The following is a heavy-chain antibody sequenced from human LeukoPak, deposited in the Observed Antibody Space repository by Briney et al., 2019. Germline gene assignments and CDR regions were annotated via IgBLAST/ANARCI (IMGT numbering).Heavy chain of an antibody. D-gene: IGHD3-22*01. CDR1: GGSISSSSYY. Sequence: PSETLSLTCTVSGGSISSSSYYWGWIRQPPGKGLEWIGSIYYSGSTYYNPSPKSRVTISVDTSKNQFSLKLSSVTAADTAVYYCASLYYYDTEGYWGQGTLVTVSS. CDR2: IYYSGST. J-gene: IGHJ4*02. V-gene: IGHV4-39*07. CDR3: ASLYYYDTEGY.